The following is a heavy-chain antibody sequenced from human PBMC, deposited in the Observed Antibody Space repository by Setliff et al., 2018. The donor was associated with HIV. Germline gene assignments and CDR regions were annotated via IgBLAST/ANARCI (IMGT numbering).Heavy chain of an antibody. D-gene: IGHD3-10*01. V-gene: IGHV4-34*01. CDR3: ARAPHEGLLWFGGGGFDI. Sequence: SETLSLTCAVYGGSFSGYYWTWIRQPPGEGLEWIGEINVGGGTKYNPSLKSRVTISLDKSKNQFSLKLSSVTAADTAVYYCARAPHEGLLWFGGGGFDIWGQGTMVTVSS. CDR1: GGSFSGYY. CDR2: INVGGGT. J-gene: IGHJ3*02.